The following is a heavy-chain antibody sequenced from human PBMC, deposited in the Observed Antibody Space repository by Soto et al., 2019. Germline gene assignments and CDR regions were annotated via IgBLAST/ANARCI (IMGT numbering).Heavy chain of an antibody. CDR3: ARVGDGYTSSYVEC. V-gene: IGHV3-7*05. CDR2: INQDGAET. J-gene: IGHJ4*02. Sequence: EVQVEESGGDLVQPGGSLRLSCAASGFTFSRYWMTWVRQAPGKGLEWLANINQDGAETYYVDSVKGRFSISRDNAKNSVYLQMNGLRTEDTAVYFCARVGDGYTSSYVECWGQGTQVTVSS. CDR1: GFTFSRYW. D-gene: IGHD3-16*01.